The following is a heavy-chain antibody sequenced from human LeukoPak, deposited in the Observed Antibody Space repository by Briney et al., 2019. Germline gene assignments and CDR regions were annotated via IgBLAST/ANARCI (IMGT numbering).Heavy chain of an antibody. CDR3: ARRPLARRGYYYMDV. V-gene: IGHV3-30*03. CDR1: GFTFSRHG. CDR2: ISYDGSNK. J-gene: IGHJ6*03. D-gene: IGHD1-26*01. Sequence: GGSLRLSCAASGFTFSRHGIHWVRQAPGKGLEWVAVISYDGSNKYYADSVKGRFTISRDNSKNTLYLQMNSLRAEDTAVYYCARRPLARRGYYYMDVWGKGTTVTISS.